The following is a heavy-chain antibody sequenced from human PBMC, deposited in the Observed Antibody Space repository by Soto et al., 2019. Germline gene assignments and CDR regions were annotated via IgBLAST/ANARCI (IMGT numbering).Heavy chain of an antibody. Sequence: QLQLQESGPGLVKPSETLSLTCTVSGGFISSSSYYWGWIRQPPGKWLEWIGSIYYSGSTYYNPSLNSRVTISVDTSKNQSSLKLSSVTAADTAVYYCARWLISWPLYYLDYWGQGTLVTVSS. J-gene: IGHJ4*02. CDR3: ARWLISWPLYYLDY. CDR2: IYYSGST. V-gene: IGHV4-39*01. CDR1: GGFISSSSYY. D-gene: IGHD6-13*01.